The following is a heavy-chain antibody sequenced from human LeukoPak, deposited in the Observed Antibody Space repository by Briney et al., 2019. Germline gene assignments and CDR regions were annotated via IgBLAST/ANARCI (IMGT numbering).Heavy chain of an antibody. D-gene: IGHD2-2*01. J-gene: IGHJ4*02. CDR2: ISWNRGSI. V-gene: IGHV3-9*01. CDR1: GFTFDDYA. Sequence: GRSLRLSCAASGFTFDDYAMHWVRQAPGKGLEGVSGISWNRGSIGYADSVKGRFTISRDNAKNSLYLQMNSLRAEDTALYYCAKDKNRYQLPTFDYWGQGTLVTVSS. CDR3: AKDKNRYQLPTFDY.